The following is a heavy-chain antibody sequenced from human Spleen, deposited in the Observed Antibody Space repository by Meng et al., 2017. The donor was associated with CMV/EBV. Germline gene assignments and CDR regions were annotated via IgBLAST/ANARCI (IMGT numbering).Heavy chain of an antibody. CDR2: IYHSGST. CDR3: ARQGGDANWFDP. CDR1: GGSISNYF. V-gene: IGHV4-59*01. Sequence: SETLSLTCTVSGGSISNYFWSWIRQPPGKGLEWIGSIYHSGSTYYNPSLKSRVTVSLDTSKNQFSLKLSSVTAADTAVYYCARQGGDANWFDPWGQGTLVTVSS. J-gene: IGHJ5*02. D-gene: IGHD3-16*01.